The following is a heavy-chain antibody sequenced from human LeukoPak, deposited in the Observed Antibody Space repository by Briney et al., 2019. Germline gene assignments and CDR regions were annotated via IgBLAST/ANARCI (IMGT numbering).Heavy chain of an antibody. J-gene: IGHJ1*01. Sequence: GGSLRLSCAASGFTFATYAMSWVRQAPGKGLEWVGGIAISSVDSYYADSVKGRFSISRDDSKNTLHLQLNRLRDEDTALYYCAIMHGYYDGSGYWVQWGQGTLVTVSS. V-gene: IGHV3-23*01. CDR2: IAISSVDS. CDR1: GFTFATYA. D-gene: IGHD3-22*01. CDR3: AIMHGYYDGSGYWVQ.